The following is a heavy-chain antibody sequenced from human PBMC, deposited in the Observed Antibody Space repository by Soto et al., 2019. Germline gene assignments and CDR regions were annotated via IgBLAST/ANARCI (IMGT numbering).Heavy chain of an antibody. CDR1: GYTFTNYG. D-gene: IGHD5-12*01. CDR2: ISTFNGHT. CDR3: ARDDGSGCIFDY. V-gene: IGHV1-18*01. Sequence: GASVKVSCKASGYTFTNYGINWVRQAPGQGLEWMGWISTFNGHTNYAQRVQGRVTMTTDTSTSTAYMELRSLRSDDTAMYYCARDDGSGCIFDYWGRGSPVTVSS. J-gene: IGHJ4*02.